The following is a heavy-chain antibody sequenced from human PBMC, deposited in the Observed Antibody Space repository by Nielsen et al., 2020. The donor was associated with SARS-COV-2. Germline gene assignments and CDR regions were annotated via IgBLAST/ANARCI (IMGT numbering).Heavy chain of an antibody. D-gene: IGHD6-25*01. CDR1: GFTFSTYG. V-gene: IGHV3-23*01. J-gene: IGHJ4*02. CDR3: AKAFRSSDWIRSAADY. Sequence: GESLKISCAASGFTFSTYGMSWVRQAPGKGLEWVSGIIGSGGRTHYADSVEGRFTISRDNSKNTLYLQLNSLIVEDTAVYYCAKAFRSSDWIRSAADYWGQGTLVTVFS. CDR2: IIGSGGRT.